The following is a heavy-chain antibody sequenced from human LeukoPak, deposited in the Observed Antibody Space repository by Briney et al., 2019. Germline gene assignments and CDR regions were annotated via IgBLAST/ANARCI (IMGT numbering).Heavy chain of an antibody. CDR3: TTDAGVYGAFDI. CDR1: GFTFSNAW. V-gene: IGHV3-15*01. D-gene: IGHD3-10*01. Sequence: GGSLRLSCAASGFTFSNAWMSWVRQAPGKGLEWVGRIKSKTDGGTTDYAAPVKGRFTISRDDSKNTLYLQMNSLKTEDTAVYYYTTDAGVYGAFDIWGQGTMVTVSS. J-gene: IGHJ3*02. CDR2: IKSKTDGGTT.